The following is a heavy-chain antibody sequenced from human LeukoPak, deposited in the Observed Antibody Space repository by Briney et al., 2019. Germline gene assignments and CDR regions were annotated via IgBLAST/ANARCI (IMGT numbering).Heavy chain of an antibody. J-gene: IGHJ5*02. D-gene: IGHD2-2*01. CDR3: ARAGCSSTSCYEAPYNWFDP. V-gene: IGHV7-4-1*02. CDR2: INTNTGNP. Sequence: ASVKVSCKASGYTFTSYAMNWVRQAPGQGLEWMGWINTNTGNPTYAQGFTGRFVFSLDTSVSTAYLQISSLKAEDTAVYYCARAGCSSTSCYEAPYNWFDPWGQGTLVTVSS. CDR1: GYTFTSYA.